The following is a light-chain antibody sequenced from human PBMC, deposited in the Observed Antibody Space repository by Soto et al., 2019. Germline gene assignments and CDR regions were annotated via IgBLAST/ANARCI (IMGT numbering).Light chain of an antibody. CDR2: GAS. CDR3: QQYCSSLFT. Sequence: EIVLTQSQGTLSLSPGERATLSCRASQSVSSSYLAWYQQKPGQAPRHLLCGASSRATGIPDRLSGSGSGTDFTLTISRLEPEDFAVYYCQQYCSSLFTFGPGTKVDIK. CDR1: QSVSSSY. V-gene: IGKV3-20*01. J-gene: IGKJ3*01.